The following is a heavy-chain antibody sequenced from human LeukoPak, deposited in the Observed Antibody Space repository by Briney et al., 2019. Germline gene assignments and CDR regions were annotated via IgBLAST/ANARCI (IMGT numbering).Heavy chain of an antibody. J-gene: IGHJ4*02. CDR3: ARDYYGSGSYGGY. CDR1: GFSFTSYW. V-gene: IGHV1-46*01. CDR2: INPSGGST. Sequence: GESLKISCKGSGFSFTSYWLGWVRQAPGQGLEWMGIINPSGGSTSYVQKFQGRVTMTRDTSTSTVYMELSSLRSEDTAVYYCARDYYGSGSYGGYWGQGTLVTVSS. D-gene: IGHD3-10*01.